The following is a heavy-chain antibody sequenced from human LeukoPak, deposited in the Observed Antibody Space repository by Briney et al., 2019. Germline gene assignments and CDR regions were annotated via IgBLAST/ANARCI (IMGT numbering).Heavy chain of an antibody. D-gene: IGHD6-19*01. J-gene: IGHJ4*02. V-gene: IGHV1-18*01. CDR3: ARDLKRGYSSGRYSWGTGSSNDY. Sequence: ASVKVSCKASGYTFTSYGISWVRQAPGQGLEWMGWISGYNGNTNYAQQKLQGRVTMTTDASTSTAYMELRSLRSDDTAMYYCARDLKRGYSSGRYSWGTGSSNDYWGQGTLVTVSS. CDR2: ISGYNGNT. CDR1: GYTFTSYG.